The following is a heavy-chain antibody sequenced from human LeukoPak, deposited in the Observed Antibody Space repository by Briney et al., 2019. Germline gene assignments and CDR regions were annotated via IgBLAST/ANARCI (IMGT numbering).Heavy chain of an antibody. CDR2: IRYDGSNT. CDR3: ARDGWFGELFDY. CDR1: GFTFNNYG. V-gene: IGHV3-30*02. J-gene: IGHJ4*02. D-gene: IGHD3-10*01. Sequence: GGPLRLSCAASGFTFNNYGMHWVRQAPGKGLEWLAFIRYDGSNTYYADSVKGRFTVSRDDSKNTLYLQMNSLRAEDTAVYYCARDGWFGELFDYWGQGTLVTVSS.